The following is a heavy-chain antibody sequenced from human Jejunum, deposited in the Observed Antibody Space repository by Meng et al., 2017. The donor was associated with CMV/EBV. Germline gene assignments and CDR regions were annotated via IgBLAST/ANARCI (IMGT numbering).Heavy chain of an antibody. J-gene: IGHJ4*02. CDR1: GASISTDSYY. D-gene: IGHD1-26*01. CDR2: IYTSWNT. Sequence: QVQLQESGPGLVRPSETLFLTCTVSGASISTDSYYCSWIRQPAGKGLEWIGRIYTSWNTNYNPSLKSRVTMSVDTSKNQFSLKLSSVTAADTAVYYCTRDNLSGSYYFDYWGQGTLVTVSS. V-gene: IGHV4-61*02. CDR3: TRDNLSGSYYFDY.